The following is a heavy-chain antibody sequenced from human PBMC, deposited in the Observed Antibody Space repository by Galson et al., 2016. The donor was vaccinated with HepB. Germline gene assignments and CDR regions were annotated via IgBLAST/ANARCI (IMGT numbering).Heavy chain of an antibody. CDR2: ITGADADT. D-gene: IGHD5-18*01. V-gene: IGHV3-23*01. CDR1: GFTLRTYA. Sequence: SLRLSCAATGFTLRTYAMSWVRQGPGKGLEWVSGITGADADTYYADAVKGRFTISRENAKNTVYLQMNSLGVEDTAIYFCVGRGYNYGIQINWGQGTLVTVSS. CDR3: VGRGYNYGIQIN. J-gene: IGHJ4*02.